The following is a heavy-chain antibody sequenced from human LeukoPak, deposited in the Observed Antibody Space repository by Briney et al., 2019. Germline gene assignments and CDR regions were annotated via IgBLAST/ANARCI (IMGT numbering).Heavy chain of an antibody. V-gene: IGHV4-39*07. CDR3: ARGTQPPRLRFLEWLPNHIYYYGMDV. CDR2: IYYSGST. J-gene: IGHJ6*02. Sequence: PSETLSLTCTVSGGSISSSSYYWGWIRQPPGKGLEWIGSIYYSGSTNYNPSLKSRVTISVDTSKNQFSLKLSSVTAADTAVYYCARGTQPPRLRFLEWLPNHIYYYGMDVWGQGTTVTVSS. CDR1: GGSISSSSYY. D-gene: IGHD3-3*01.